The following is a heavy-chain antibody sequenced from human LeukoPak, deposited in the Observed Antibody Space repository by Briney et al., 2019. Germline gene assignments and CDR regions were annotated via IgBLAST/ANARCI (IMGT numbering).Heavy chain of an antibody. V-gene: IGHV4-31*02. CDR3: ASATSITMVRGVPSYFDY. Sequence: SETLSLSCSVSGVSISSGGYYWSWIRQHPGKGLEWIGYIYYSGSTYYNPSLKSRVTISVDTSKNQFSLKLSSVTAADTAVYSCASATSITMVRGVPSYFDYWGQGTLVTVSS. CDR2: IYYSGST. J-gene: IGHJ4*02. D-gene: IGHD3-10*01. CDR1: GVSISSGGYY.